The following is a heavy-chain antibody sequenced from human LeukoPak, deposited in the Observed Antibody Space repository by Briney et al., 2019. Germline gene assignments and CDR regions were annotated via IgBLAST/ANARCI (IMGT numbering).Heavy chain of an antibody. D-gene: IGHD3-10*01. J-gene: IGHJ4*02. CDR1: GFTFSTYA. V-gene: IGHV3-23*01. Sequence: GGSLRLSCAASGFTFSTYAMSWVRQAPGKGLEWVSSISDSDGSTYYADSVKGRFTISRDNSKNTVYLQMNSMRAEDTAVYYCAKVGGSSMVRGVIHFDYWGQGTLVTVSS. CDR2: ISDSDGST. CDR3: AKVGGSSMVRGVIHFDY.